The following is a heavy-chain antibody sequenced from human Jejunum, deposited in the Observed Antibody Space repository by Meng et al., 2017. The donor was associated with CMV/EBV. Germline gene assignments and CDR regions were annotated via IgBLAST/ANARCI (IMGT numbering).Heavy chain of an antibody. Sequence: ASGLSVSNNYLTWVRQAPGKGLEWVSILYSGGMTYYADSVKGRFTISRDNSKNILYLQMSSLRAEDTAVYYCASPYGSDSAEYFHVWGQGTLVTVSS. J-gene: IGHJ1*01. D-gene: IGHD2-21*02. V-gene: IGHV3-53*01. CDR1: GLSVSNNY. CDR3: ASPYGSDSAEYFHV. CDR2: LYSGGMT.